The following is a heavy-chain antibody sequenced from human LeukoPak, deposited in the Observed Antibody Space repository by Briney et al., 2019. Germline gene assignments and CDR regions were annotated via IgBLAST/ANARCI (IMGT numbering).Heavy chain of an antibody. CDR3: ARDGRGGVRGVI. D-gene: IGHD3-10*01. Sequence: SETLSLTCTVSGGSISGGSYYWSWIRQPAGKGLEWIGRIYTSGSTNYNPSLKSRVTISVDTSKNQFSLKLSSVTAADTAVYYCARDGRGGVRGVIWGQGTLVTVSS. V-gene: IGHV4-61*02. J-gene: IGHJ4*02. CDR1: GGSISGGSYY. CDR2: IYTSGST.